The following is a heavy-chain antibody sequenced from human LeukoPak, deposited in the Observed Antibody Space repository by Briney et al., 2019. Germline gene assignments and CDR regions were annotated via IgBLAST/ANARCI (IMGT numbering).Heavy chain of an antibody. D-gene: IGHD3-10*01. Sequence: SQTLSLTCTVSGGSISSGSYYWSWIPQPAGKGLEWIGRIYTSGSTNYNPSRKSRVTISVDTSKNQFSLKLSSVTAADTAVYYCARAKPNYYGAGSYCFDYWGQGTLVTVSS. CDR1: GGSISSGSYY. CDR3: ARAKPNYYGAGSYCFDY. CDR2: IYTSGST. V-gene: IGHV4-61*02. J-gene: IGHJ4*02.